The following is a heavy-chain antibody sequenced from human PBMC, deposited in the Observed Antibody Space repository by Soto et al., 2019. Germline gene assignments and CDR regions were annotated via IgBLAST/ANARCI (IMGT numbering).Heavy chain of an antibody. V-gene: IGHV3-21*01. CDR2: INGRSNYV. Sequence: EVQVVESGGGLVKPGGSLRLSCVFSGFTFSTYTMNWVRQAPGKGLEWVSSINGRSNYVYYADSVKGRFTISRDNAKNSLYLQMNRLRAEHTATYYCSREDGVVASSSAFVHSGLGTLVTVSS. CDR1: GFTFSTYT. J-gene: IGHJ4*02. D-gene: IGHD4-17*01. CDR3: SREDGVVASSSAFVH.